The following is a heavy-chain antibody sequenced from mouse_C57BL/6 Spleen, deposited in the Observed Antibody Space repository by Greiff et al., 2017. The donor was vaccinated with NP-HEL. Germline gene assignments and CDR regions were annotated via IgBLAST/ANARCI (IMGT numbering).Heavy chain of an antibody. D-gene: IGHD1-1*01. CDR2: ISDGGSYT. CDR3: AREGDYG. Sequence: DVMLVESGGGLVKPGGSLKLSCAASGFTFSSYAMSWVRQTPEKRLEWVATISDGGSYTYYPDNVKGRFTISRDNAKNNLYLQMSHLKSEDTAMYYCAREGDYGWGQGTLVTVSA. V-gene: IGHV5-4*01. J-gene: IGHJ3*01. CDR1: GFTFSSYA.